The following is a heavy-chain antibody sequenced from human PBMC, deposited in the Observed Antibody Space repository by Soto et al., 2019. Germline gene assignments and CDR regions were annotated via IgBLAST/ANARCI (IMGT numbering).Heavy chain of an antibody. J-gene: IGHJ4*02. D-gene: IGHD3-16*01. V-gene: IGHV3-30*04. CDR3: ARQAKIGDRSQFYFDS. CDR1: GFTFSFYA. Sequence: PGGSLRLSCAASGFTFSFYAMHWVRQAPGKGLEWVAVISYNGRNKHYVDPVKGRFTISRDNSQDTLYLQMDSLRPDDTAVYYCARQAKIGDRSQFYFDSWGQGTLVTVSS. CDR2: ISYNGRNK.